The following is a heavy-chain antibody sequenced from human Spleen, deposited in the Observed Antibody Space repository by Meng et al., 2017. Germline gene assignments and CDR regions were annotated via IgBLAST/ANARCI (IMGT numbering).Heavy chain of an antibody. CDR2: INHSGST. D-gene: IGHD4-11*01. CDR1: GGSISSGGYY. Sequence: QVQLQESGPVLVKPSQTLSLTCTVSGGSISSGGYYWSWIRQPPGKGLEWIGEINHSGSTDYNPSLESRATISVDTSQNNLSLKLSSVTAADSAVYYCARGPTTMAHDFDYWGQGTLVTVSS. V-gene: IGHV4-31*03. CDR3: ARGPTTMAHDFDY. J-gene: IGHJ4*02.